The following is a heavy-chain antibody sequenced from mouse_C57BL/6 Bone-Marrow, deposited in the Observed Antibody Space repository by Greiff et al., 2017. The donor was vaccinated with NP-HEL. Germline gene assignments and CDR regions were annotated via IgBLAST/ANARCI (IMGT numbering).Heavy chain of an antibody. CDR3: ARGITTVVSYWYFDV. J-gene: IGHJ1*03. V-gene: IGHV1-81*01. D-gene: IGHD1-1*01. Sequence: VQLQESGAGLARPGASVKLSCKASGYTFTSYGISWVKQRTGQGLEWIGEIYPRSGNTYYNEKFKGKATLTADKSSSTAYMELRSLTSEDSAVYFCARGITTVVSYWYFDVWGTGTTVTVSS. CDR1: GYTFTSYG. CDR2: IYPRSGNT.